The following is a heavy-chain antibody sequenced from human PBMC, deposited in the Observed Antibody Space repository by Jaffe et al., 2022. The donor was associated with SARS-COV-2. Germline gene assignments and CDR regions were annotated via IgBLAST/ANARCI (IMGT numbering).Heavy chain of an antibody. CDR3: ARDSGDSSGYYGGYDY. Sequence: EVQLVESGGGLIQPGGSLRLSCAASGFTVSSNYMSWVRQAPGKGLEWVSVIYSGGSTYYADSVKGRFTISRDNSKNTLYLQMNSLRAEDTAVYYCARDSGDSSGYYGGYDYWGQGTLVTVSS. J-gene: IGHJ4*02. CDR1: GFTVSSNY. D-gene: IGHD3-22*01. CDR2: IYSGGST. V-gene: IGHV3-53*01.